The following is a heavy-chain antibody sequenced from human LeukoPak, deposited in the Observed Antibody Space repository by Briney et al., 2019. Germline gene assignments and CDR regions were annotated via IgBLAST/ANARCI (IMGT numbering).Heavy chain of an antibody. D-gene: IGHD5-24*01. J-gene: IGHJ4*02. V-gene: IGHV3-74*01. Sequence: SGGSLRLSCAASGFTFSSYWMHWVRQAPGKGLVWVSRINSDGSSTSYADSVKGRFTISRDNAKNTLYLQMNSLRAEDTAVYYCAREGRRQMATTFDYWGQGTLSPSPQ. CDR1: GFTFSSYW. CDR2: INSDGSST. CDR3: AREGRRQMATTFDY.